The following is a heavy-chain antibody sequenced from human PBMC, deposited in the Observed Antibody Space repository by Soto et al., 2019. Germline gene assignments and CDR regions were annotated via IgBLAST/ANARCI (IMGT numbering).Heavy chain of an antibody. J-gene: IGHJ5*02. CDR2: IYYSGST. V-gene: IGHV4-59*01. D-gene: IGHD5-18*01. CDR3: ARAKRGYSYGFGLDP. CDR1: GGSISGYY. Sequence: PSETLSLTCTVSGGSISGYYWSWIRQPPGKGLEWIGYIYYSGSTNYNPSLKSRVTISVDTSKNQFSLKLSSVTAADTAVYYCARAKRGYSYGFGLDPWGQGTLVTVSS.